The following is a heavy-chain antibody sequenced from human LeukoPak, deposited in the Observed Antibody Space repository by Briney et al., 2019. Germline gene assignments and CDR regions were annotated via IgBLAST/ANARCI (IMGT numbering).Heavy chain of an antibody. CDR2: ISAYNGNT. D-gene: IGHD1-1*01. CDR3: ARDFSPLAGTMNYYGMDV. Sequence: GASVKVSCKASGYTFTSYGISWVRQAPGQGLEWMGWISAYNGNTSYAQKLQGRVTMTTDTSTSTAYMELRSLRSDDTAVYYCARDFSPLAGTMNYYGMDVWGQGTTVTVSS. CDR1: GYTFTSYG. J-gene: IGHJ6*02. V-gene: IGHV1-18*01.